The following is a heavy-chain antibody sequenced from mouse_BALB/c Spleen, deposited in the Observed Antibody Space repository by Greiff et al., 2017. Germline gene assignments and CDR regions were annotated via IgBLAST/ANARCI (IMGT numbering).Heavy chain of an antibody. CDR2: ISSGGST. CDR1: GFTFSSYA. D-gene: IGHD2-13*01. Sequence: EVHLVESGGGLVKPGGSLKLSCAASGFTFSSYAMSWVRQTPEKRLEWVASISSGGSTYYPDSVKGRVTISRDNARNILYLQMSSLRSEDTAMYYCARGDGDYYYYAMDYWGQGTSVTVSS. V-gene: IGHV5-6-5*01. CDR3: ARGDGDYYYYAMDY. J-gene: IGHJ4*01.